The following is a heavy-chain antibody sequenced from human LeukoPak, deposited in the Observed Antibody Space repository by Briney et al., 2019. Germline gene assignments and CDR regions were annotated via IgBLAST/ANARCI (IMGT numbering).Heavy chain of an antibody. CDR3: ARGDSSGYYYDRMGIDY. V-gene: IGHV1-18*01. CDR1: GYTFTSYG. J-gene: IGHJ4*02. D-gene: IGHD3-22*01. CDR2: ISAYNGNT. Sequence: ASVKVSCKASGYTFTSYGISWVRQAPGQGLEWMGWISAYNGNTNYAQKLQGRVTMTTDTSTSTAYMELRSLRSDDTAVYYCARGDSSGYYYDRMGIDYWGQGTLVTVSS.